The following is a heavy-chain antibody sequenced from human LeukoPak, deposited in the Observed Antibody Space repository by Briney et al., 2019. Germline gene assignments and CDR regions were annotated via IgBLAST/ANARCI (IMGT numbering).Heavy chain of an antibody. J-gene: IGHJ5*02. V-gene: IGHV4-59*08. CDR1: GGSISSYY. CDR3: ARLTRGYCSGGSCSWFDP. Sequence: PSETLSLTCTVSGGSISSYYWSWIRQPPGKGLEWIGYIYYSGSTNYNPSLKSRVTISVDTSKNQFSLKLSSVTAADTAVYYCARLTRGYCSGGSCSWFDPWGQGTLVTVSS. CDR2: IYYSGST. D-gene: IGHD2-15*01.